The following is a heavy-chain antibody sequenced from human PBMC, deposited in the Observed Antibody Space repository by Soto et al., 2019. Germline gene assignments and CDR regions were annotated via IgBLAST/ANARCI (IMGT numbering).Heavy chain of an antibody. CDR2: MNPNSGNT. D-gene: IGHD6-19*01. CDR3: VRRSGWLL. CDR1: GYTFTTYE. Sequence: QVQLVQSGAEVKKPGASVKVSCKASGYTFTTYEINWVRQATGQGLEWMGWMNPNSGNTHFAQKFQGRVTMTRDTSTSTAYMELSSLRYEDTAVYYCVRRSGWLLWGQGTLVTVSS. J-gene: IGHJ4*02. V-gene: IGHV1-8*01.